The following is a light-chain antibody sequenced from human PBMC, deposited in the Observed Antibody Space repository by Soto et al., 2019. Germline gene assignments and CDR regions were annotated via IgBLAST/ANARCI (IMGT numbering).Light chain of an antibody. V-gene: IGLV2-23*01. CDR2: EGS. CDR3: CSYAGSNTPYV. Sequence: QSALTQPASVSGSPGQSITISCTGTSSDVGSYDLVSWYQHHPGKAPKLMIYEGSKRPSGVSNRFSGSKSGNTASLTISGLQAEAEADYYCCSYAGSNTPYVFGTGTKVTVL. CDR1: SSDVGSYDL. J-gene: IGLJ1*01.